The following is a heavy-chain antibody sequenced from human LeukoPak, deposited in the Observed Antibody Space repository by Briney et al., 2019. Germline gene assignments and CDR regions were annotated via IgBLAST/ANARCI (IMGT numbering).Heavy chain of an antibody. CDR1: GYSFTSYW. CDR2: IYPGDSDT. J-gene: IGHJ6*01. Sequence: KNGESLKISCKGSGYSFTSYWIGWVRQMPGKGLEWMGIIYPGDSDTRYSPSFQGQVTISADKSISTTYVQWSSLKASDTAIYYCASIIVAAAGRGYYYYGMDVWGQGTTVTVSS. V-gene: IGHV5-51*01. CDR3: ASIIVAAAGRGYYYYGMDV. D-gene: IGHD6-13*01.